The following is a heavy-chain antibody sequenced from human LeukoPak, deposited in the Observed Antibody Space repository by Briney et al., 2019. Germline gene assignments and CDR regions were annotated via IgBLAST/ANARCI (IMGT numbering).Heavy chain of an antibody. V-gene: IGHV3-23*01. J-gene: IGHJ4*02. D-gene: IGHD3-10*01. CDR1: GFTFSSSA. CDR2: ISGSGGST. CDR3: AKDANYYGSGSYYDY. Sequence: GGSLRLSCAASGFTFSSSAMSWVRQAPGKGLEWVSAISGSGGSTYYADSVKGRFTISRDNSKNTLYLQMNSLRAEDTAVYYCAKDANYYGSGSYYDYWGQGTLVTVSS.